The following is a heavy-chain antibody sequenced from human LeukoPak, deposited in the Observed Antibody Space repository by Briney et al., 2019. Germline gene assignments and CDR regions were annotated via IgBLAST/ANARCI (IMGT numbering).Heavy chain of an antibody. Sequence: SVKVSCKASGDSINTYTINWVRQAPGQGLEWMGGINPISGTANYAQKFQGKVTITADESTSTAYMELSSLRSEDTAVYYCARDKFLEWSSGFYGMDFWGQGTTVMVSS. J-gene: IGHJ6*02. V-gene: IGHV1-69*01. D-gene: IGHD3-3*01. CDR3: ARDKFLEWSSGFYGMDF. CDR1: GDSINTYT. CDR2: INPISGTA.